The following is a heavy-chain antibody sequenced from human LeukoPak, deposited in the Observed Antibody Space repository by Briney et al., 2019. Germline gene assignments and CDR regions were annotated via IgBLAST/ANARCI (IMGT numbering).Heavy chain of an antibody. CDR1: GFTFDDYA. CDR2: ISWNSGTI. D-gene: IGHD5-18*01. CDR3: VKVRGYSYGFFDY. V-gene: IGHV3-9*01. Sequence: PGGSLRLSCAASGFTFDDYAMHWVRQAPGKGLEWVSGISWNSGTIDYADSVKGRFTISRDNARNSLYLLMNSLRAEDTALYYCVKVRGYSYGFFDYWGQGNLVTVSS. J-gene: IGHJ4*02.